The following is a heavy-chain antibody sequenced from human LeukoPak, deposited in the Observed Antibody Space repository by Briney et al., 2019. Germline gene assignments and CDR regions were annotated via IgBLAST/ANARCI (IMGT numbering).Heavy chain of an antibody. CDR2: IYTSGST. CDR3: ARDQGVTINWFDP. J-gene: IGHJ5*02. Sequence: SETLSLTCTVSGGSISSGSYYWSWIRQPAGKGLEWIGRIYTSGSTNYNPSLKSRVTISVDTSKNQVSLKLSSVTAADTAVYYCARDQGVTINWFDPWGQGTLVTVSS. V-gene: IGHV4-61*02. D-gene: IGHD2-2*01. CDR1: GGSISSGSYY.